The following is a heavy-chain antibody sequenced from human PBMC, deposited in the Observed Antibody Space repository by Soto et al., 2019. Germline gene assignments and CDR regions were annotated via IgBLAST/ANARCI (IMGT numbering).Heavy chain of an antibody. CDR3: ARSKGSGSYSYYGMAV. D-gene: IGHD1-26*01. V-gene: IGHV1-46*01. Sequence: ASVKVSCKESEYTLTSGYRHWVRHATGQGLEWMGIINRSGGRTSYAQSFQGRVTMTRDTPTSTVYMELSSLRSEDTAVYYFARSKGSGSYSYYGMAVWGKGTTVTVSS. CDR2: INRSGGRT. CDR1: EYTLTSGY. J-gene: IGHJ6*04.